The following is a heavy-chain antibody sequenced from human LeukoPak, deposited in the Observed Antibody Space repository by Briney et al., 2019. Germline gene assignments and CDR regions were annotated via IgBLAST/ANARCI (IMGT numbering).Heavy chain of an antibody. Sequence: GESLKISCKGSGYSFTSYWIGWVRQMPGKGLEWMGIIYPGDSETRYSPSFQGQVTISADKSMSTAYLQWSSLKASDTAMYYCARLGSEYYDNGGYSPNWFDPWGQGTLVTVSS. J-gene: IGHJ5*02. CDR2: IYPGDSET. D-gene: IGHD3-22*01. CDR3: ARLGSEYYDNGGYSPNWFDP. CDR1: GYSFTSYW. V-gene: IGHV5-51*01.